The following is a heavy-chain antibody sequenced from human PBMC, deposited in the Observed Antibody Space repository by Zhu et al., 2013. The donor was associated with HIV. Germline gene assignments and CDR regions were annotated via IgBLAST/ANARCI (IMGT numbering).Heavy chain of an antibody. D-gene: IGHD3-10*01. V-gene: IGHV4-39*07. CDR2: LYYSGST. CDR1: GGSISSSSYY. J-gene: IGHJ4*02. CDR3: ARGAGSPVYYFDY. Sequence: QVQLQESGPGLVKPSETLSLTCTVSGGSISSSSYYWGWIRQPPGKGLEWIGSLYYSGSTYYNPSLKSRVTVSVDTSKNQFSLKLSSVTAADTAVYYCARGAGSPVYYFDYWGQGTLVTVSS.